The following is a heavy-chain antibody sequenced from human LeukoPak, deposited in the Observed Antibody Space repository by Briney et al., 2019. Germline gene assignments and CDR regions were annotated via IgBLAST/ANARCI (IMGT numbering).Heavy chain of an antibody. CDR3: ATDRQRFGVVHIPYFDY. J-gene: IGHJ4*02. CDR2: IWYDGSNK. Sequence: PGGSLRLSCAASGFTFSSYGMHWVRQAPGKGLEWVAVIWYDGSNKYYADSVKGRFTISRDNSKNTLYLQTNSLRAEDTAVYYCATDRQRFGVVHIPYFDYWGQGTLVTVSS. D-gene: IGHD3-3*01. CDR1: GFTFSSYG. V-gene: IGHV3-33*01.